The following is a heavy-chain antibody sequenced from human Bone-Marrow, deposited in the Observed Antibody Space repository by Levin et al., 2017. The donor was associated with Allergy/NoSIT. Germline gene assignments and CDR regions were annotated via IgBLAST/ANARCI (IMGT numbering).Heavy chain of an antibody. Sequence: PSETLSLTCTVSGPSSYWSWIRQSAGKGLEWIGRIDTTGSASYNPSLQSRVTMSLDTSKKQLSLTLISVTAADTALYFCARDSEGVGLNWGGPGSFDVWGQGTMVTVSS. CDR1: GPSSY. J-gene: IGHJ3*01. CDR2: IDTTGSA. V-gene: IGHV4-4*07. D-gene: IGHD7-27*01. CDR3: ARDSEGVGLNWGGPGSFDV.